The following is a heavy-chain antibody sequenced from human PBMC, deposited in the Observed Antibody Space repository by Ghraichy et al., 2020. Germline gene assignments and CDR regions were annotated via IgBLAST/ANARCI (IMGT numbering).Heavy chain of an antibody. CDR2: IKHDGSEK. Sequence: GGSLRLSCIDSGFTFSTYWMNWVRQAPGKGLEWVASIKHDGSEKYYVDSVKGRFTISRDNAKNSQYLQMNSLRAEDTAVYYCARGRYCSGGSCWFDYWGRGILVTVSS. CDR3: ARGRYCSGGSCWFDY. J-gene: IGHJ4*02. V-gene: IGHV3-7*03. D-gene: IGHD2-15*01. CDR1: GFTFSTYW.